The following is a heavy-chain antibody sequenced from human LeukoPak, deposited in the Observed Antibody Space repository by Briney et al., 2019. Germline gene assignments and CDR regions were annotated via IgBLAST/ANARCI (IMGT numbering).Heavy chain of an antibody. V-gene: IGHV4-34*01. CDR3: ARGLYYYYYYGMDV. J-gene: IGHJ6*02. CDR1: GGSFSGYY. Sequence: SETLSLTCAVYGGSFSGYYWSWIRQPPGKGLEWIGEINHSGSTNYNPSLKSRVTISVDTSKNQFSLKLSSVTAADTAVYYCARGLYYYYYYGMDVWGQGTTVTVSS. CDR2: INHSGST.